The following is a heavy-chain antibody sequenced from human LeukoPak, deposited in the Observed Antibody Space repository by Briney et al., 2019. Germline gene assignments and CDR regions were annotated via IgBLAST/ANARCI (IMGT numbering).Heavy chain of an antibody. V-gene: IGHV4-59*01. CDR1: GGFISSYY. CDR3: ARRFGWTLDAFDI. Sequence: PSETLSLTCTVSGGFISSYYWSWIRQPPGKGLEWIGYIYYSGSTNYNPSLKSRVTISVDTSKNQFSLKLSSVTAADTAVYYCARRFGWTLDAFDIWGQGTMVTVSS. CDR2: IYYSGST. D-gene: IGHD3-10*01. J-gene: IGHJ3*02.